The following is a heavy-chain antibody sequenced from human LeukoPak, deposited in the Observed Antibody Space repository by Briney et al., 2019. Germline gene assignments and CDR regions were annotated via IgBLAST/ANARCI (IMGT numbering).Heavy chain of an antibody. V-gene: IGHV1-69*05. CDR2: IIPIFGTA. CDR3: ARDRFEYSSSSYAFDI. J-gene: IGHJ3*02. Sequence: GASVKVSCKASGGTFSNYAISWVRQAPGQGLEWMGGIIPIFGTANYAQKFQGRVTITTDESTSTAYMELSSLRSEDTAVYYCARDRFEYSSSSYAFDIWGQGTMVTVSS. CDR1: GGTFSNYA. D-gene: IGHD6-6*01.